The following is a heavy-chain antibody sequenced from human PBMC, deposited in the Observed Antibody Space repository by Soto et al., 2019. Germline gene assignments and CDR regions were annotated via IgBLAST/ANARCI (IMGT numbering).Heavy chain of an antibody. Sequence: TLSLTCTVSGGSISSGDYYWSWIRQPPGKGLEWIGYIYYSVNTYYNPSLKSRVSISVDTSKNQFSLKLTSVTAADTAVYYCARVTVAGTVNWGQGTLVTVSS. CDR1: GGSISSGDYY. D-gene: IGHD6-19*01. J-gene: IGHJ4*02. V-gene: IGHV4-30-4*01. CDR2: IYYSVNT. CDR3: ARVTVAGTVN.